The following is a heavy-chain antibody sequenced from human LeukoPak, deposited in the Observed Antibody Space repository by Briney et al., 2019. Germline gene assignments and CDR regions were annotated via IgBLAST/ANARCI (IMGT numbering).Heavy chain of an antibody. J-gene: IGHJ4*02. CDR2: IYYTGTT. D-gene: IGHD1-26*01. CDR1: GGSISSSDYY. Sequence: SETLSLTCTVSGGSISSSDYYWGWIRQPPGKGLEWIGYIYYTGTTNYNPSLKSRVTISVDTSKNQFSLKLSSVTAADTAVYYCARVKVGAHFYWGQGTLVTVSS. V-gene: IGHV4-61*05. CDR3: ARVKVGAHFY.